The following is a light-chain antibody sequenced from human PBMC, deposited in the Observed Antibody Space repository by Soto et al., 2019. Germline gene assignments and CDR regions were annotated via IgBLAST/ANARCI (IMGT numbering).Light chain of an antibody. CDR1: QDIGVF. CDR3: QQTYNTPRT. CDR2: AAP. V-gene: IGKV1-39*01. J-gene: IGKJ2*01. Sequence: DIQMTQSPSSLSASVGDRVTITCRASQDIGVFLNWYQQKPGKAPKCLIYAAPNLESRVPSRFSGSGSGTDFNFTISSLQPDDLATYYCQQTYNTPRTFGQGTKVDI.